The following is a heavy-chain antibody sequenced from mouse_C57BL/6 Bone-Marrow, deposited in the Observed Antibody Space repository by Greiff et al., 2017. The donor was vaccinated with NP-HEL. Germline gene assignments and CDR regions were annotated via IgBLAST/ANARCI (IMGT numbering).Heavy chain of an antibody. CDR1: GYTFTSYG. J-gene: IGHJ3*01. Sequence: QVQLQQSGAELARPGASVKLSCKASGYTFTSYGISWVKQRTGQGLEWIGEIYPRSGNTYYNEKFKGKATLTADKTSSTAYMELRSLTSEDSAVYFFARSPIYYFGSSYPFAYWGQGTLVTVSA. CDR2: IYPRSGNT. D-gene: IGHD1-1*01. CDR3: ARSPIYYFGSSYPFAY. V-gene: IGHV1-81*01.